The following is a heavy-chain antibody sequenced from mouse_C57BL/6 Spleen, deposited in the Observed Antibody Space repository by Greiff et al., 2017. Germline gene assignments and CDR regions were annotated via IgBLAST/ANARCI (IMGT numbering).Heavy chain of an antibody. D-gene: IGHD2-10*02. V-gene: IGHV5-15*01. CDR1: GFTFSDYG. CDR2: ISNLAYSI. J-gene: IGHJ4*01. Sequence: EVQGVESGGGLVQPGGSLKLSCAASGFTFSDYGMAWVRQAPRKGPEWVAFISNLAYSIYYADTVTGRFTISRENAKNTLYLEVISLRSEDTAMDYCARLRSIYAMDYWGQGTSVTVSS. CDR3: ARLRSIYAMDY.